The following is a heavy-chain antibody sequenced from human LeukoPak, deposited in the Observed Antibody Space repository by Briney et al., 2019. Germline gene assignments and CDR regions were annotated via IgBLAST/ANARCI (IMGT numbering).Heavy chain of an antibody. V-gene: IGHV4-34*01. J-gene: IGHJ4*02. Sequence: SETLSLTCAVYGGSFSGYYWSWIRQPPGKGLEWIGEINHSGSTNYNPSLKSRVTISVDTSKNQFSLKLSSVTAADTAVYYCARHSGDGYNRGYYFDYWGQGTLVTVSS. CDR2: INHSGST. D-gene: IGHD5-24*01. CDR3: ARHSGDGYNRGYYFDY. CDR1: GGSFSGYY.